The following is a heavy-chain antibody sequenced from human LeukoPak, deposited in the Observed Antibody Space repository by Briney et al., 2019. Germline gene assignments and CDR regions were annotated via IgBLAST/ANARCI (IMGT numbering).Heavy chain of an antibody. Sequence: GAPVKVSCKASGYTFTDYDITWVRQAPGQGLEWMGWISAYNGHTNYAQKLQGRITVTTDTSTSTSYMELRSLRSDDTAVYYCARRGLGTTQRYLDYWGQGTLVIVSS. J-gene: IGHJ4*02. D-gene: IGHD1-7*01. CDR1: GYTFTDYD. CDR2: ISAYNGHT. CDR3: ARRGLGTTQRYLDY. V-gene: IGHV1-18*01.